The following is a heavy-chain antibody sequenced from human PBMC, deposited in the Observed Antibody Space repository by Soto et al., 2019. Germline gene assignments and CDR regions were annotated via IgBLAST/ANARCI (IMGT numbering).Heavy chain of an antibody. Sequence: QVQLVQSGAEVKKPESSVKVSCKAPGGTFSTYAISWVRQAPGQGLEWMGGIIPMFGTANYAQRFEDRVTITADESTNTGYRELSSLRTEATAVYFCASGIQLWLRRINNGYSGWGQGTLVTVSS. D-gene: IGHD5-18*01. CDR3: ASGIQLWLRRINNGYSG. J-gene: IGHJ4*02. CDR2: IIPMFGTA. CDR1: GGTFSTYA. V-gene: IGHV1-69*12.